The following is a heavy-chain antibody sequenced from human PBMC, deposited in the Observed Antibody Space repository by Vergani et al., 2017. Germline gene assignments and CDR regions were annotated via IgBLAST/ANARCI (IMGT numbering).Heavy chain of an antibody. CDR3: ARLSYDTTPYLQGGYDC. V-gene: IGHV3-23*01. CDR1: GFTFSACP. CDR2: ISARYPST. J-gene: IGHJ4*02. D-gene: IGHD3-22*01. Sequence: EVQLLQSGGGVIQPGGSVRLSCAASGFTFSACPMTWVRQAPGKGLEWVSAISARYPSTYYADSVKRRFTISRDNSKNMLYLQMNSLRAEDTAVYYCARLSYDTTPYLQGGYDCWGQGTLVSVSS.